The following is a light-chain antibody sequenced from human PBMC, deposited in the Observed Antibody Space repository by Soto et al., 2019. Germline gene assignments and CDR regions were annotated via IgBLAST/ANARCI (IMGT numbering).Light chain of an antibody. V-gene: IGLV2-14*01. J-gene: IGLJ3*02. CDR2: DVS. Sequence: QSALTQPASVSGSPGQSITISCTGTSSDVGGYNYVSWYQQHPGKAPKLMIYDVSNRPSGVSNHFSGSKSGNTASLTISGLQAEDEADYYCSSYTSSSTWVFGGGTKLTVL. CDR1: SSDVGGYNY. CDR3: SSYTSSSTWV.